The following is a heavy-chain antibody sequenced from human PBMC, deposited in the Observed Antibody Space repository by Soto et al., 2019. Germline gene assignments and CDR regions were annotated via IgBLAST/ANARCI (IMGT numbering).Heavy chain of an antibody. J-gene: IGHJ4*02. Sequence: QVQLVESGGGVVQPGRSLRLSCAASGFMFSNHGMLWVRQAPGKGLEWVAVIWSDGNNRYYADSVKGRFTISRDNSKNTVYLQMNSLRAEDTAVYYCVRGDNWNDEASDYWGQGTLVTVSS. CDR2: IWSDGNNR. CDR1: GFMFSNHG. CDR3: VRGDNWNDEASDY. D-gene: IGHD1-1*01. V-gene: IGHV3-33*01.